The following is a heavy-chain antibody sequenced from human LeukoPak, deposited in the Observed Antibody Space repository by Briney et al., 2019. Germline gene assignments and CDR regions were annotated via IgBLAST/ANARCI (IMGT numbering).Heavy chain of an antibody. CDR3: ARVSVGPRGHFDY. J-gene: IGHJ4*02. Sequence: GGSLRLSCTASGFSSSTYRMYWVRQAPGKGLVWVSRINSDGSDTSYADSVKGRFTISRDNAKNTLYLQMNSLRADDTAVYYCARVSVGPRGHFDYWGQGTLVTVSS. CDR2: INSDGSDT. V-gene: IGHV3-74*01. D-gene: IGHD5/OR15-5a*01. CDR1: GFSSSTYR.